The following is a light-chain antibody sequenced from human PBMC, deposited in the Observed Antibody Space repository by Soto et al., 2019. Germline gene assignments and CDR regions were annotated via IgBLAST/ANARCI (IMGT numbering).Light chain of an antibody. CDR3: QHYLNYPIT. CDR2: KAS. CDR1: QSISSW. Sequence: DIQMTQSPSILSASVGDRVTITCRASQSISSWLAWYQQKPGKAPNLLIHKASHLESGVPSRFSGSGSRTDFTLTITHLQSEDFATYYCQHYLNYPITFGQGTRLEIK. J-gene: IGKJ5*01. V-gene: IGKV1-5*03.